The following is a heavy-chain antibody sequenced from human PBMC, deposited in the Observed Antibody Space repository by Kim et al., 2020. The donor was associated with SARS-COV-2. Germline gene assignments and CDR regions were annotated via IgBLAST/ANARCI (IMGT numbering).Heavy chain of an antibody. Sequence: SETLSLTCAVYGGSFSGYYWSWIRQPPGKGLEWIGEINHSGSTNYNPSLKSRVTISVDTSKNQFSLKLSSVTAADTAVYYCARGYAYYYYGMDVWGQGTTVTVSS. V-gene: IGHV4-34*01. CDR2: INHSGST. J-gene: IGHJ6*02. CDR1: GGSFSGYY. CDR3: ARGYAYYYYGMDV.